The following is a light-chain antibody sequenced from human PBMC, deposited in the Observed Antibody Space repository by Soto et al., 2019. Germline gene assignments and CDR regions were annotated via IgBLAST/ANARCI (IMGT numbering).Light chain of an antibody. CDR3: QQYGSSTPYT. CDR2: GAS. J-gene: IGKJ2*01. Sequence: EIVLTQSPGTLSLSPGERATLSCRASQSVSSSYLAWYQQKPGQAPRLLIYGASSRATGIPDRFSGSGSGTDFDLTISRLEPEYVAVNYCQQYGSSTPYTFGQGTKLELK. CDR1: QSVSSSY. V-gene: IGKV3-20*01.